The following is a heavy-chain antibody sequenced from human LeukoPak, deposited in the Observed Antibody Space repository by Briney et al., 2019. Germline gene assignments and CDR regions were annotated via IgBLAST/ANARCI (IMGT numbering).Heavy chain of an antibody. V-gene: IGHV4-34*01. J-gene: IGHJ6*02. CDR1: GGSFSGYY. CDR2: INHSGST. Sequence: SETLSLTCAVYGGSFSGYYWSWIRQPPGKGLEWIGEINHSGSTNYNPSLKSRVTISVDTSKNQFSLKLSSVTAADTAVYYCARGLHPGGDYGVANYYYGMDVWGQGTTVTVSS. CDR3: ARGLHPGGDYGVANYYYGMDV. D-gene: IGHD4-17*01.